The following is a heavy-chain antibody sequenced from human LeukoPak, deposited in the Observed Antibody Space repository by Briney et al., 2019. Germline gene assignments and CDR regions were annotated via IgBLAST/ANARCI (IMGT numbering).Heavy chain of an antibody. J-gene: IGHJ4*02. CDR3: TRGQMPEGLFY. V-gene: IGHV3-48*03. D-gene: IGHD2-2*01. Sequence: GGSLRLSCAVSGFTFSSYEMNWVRQAPGKGLEWVSYISSSGRTTYNADSVKGRFTISRDNAKNTLYLQMNSLRAEDTAVYYCTRGQMPEGLFYWGQGSLVTVSS. CDR2: ISSSGRTT. CDR1: GFTFSSYE.